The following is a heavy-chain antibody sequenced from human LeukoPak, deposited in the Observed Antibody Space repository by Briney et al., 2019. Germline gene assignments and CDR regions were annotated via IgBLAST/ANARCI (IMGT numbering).Heavy chain of an antibody. CDR2: IRNDGSNK. J-gene: IGHJ4*02. Sequence: PGGSLRLSCAASGFTFSSYGMYWVRQAPGKGLGWVAFIRNDGSNKYYVDSVKGRFTISRDNSKNTLYLQMNSLRDEDTAVYYCAKPSRGVTTPYYFDYWGQGALVTVSS. CDR1: GFTFSSYG. V-gene: IGHV3-30*02. D-gene: IGHD4-17*01. CDR3: AKPSRGVTTPYYFDY.